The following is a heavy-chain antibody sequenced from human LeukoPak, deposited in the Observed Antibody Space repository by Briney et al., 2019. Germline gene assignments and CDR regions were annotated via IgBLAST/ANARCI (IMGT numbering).Heavy chain of an antibody. CDR1: ASTFSSNW. CDR3: AASMAGFNWFDP. J-gene: IGHJ5*02. Sequence: GGSLRLSCAASASTFSSNWMHWVRQPPGKGLVWVSRISKDGSSTSYADSVKGRFTISRDKAKNTLYLQMSSLTAEDTAVYFCAASMAGFNWFDPWGQGTLVTVSS. D-gene: IGHD6-19*01. V-gene: IGHV3-74*01. CDR2: ISKDGSST.